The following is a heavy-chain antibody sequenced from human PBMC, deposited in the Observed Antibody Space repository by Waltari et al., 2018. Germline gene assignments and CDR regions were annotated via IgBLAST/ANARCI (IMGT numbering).Heavy chain of an antibody. CDR2: IHPHSGVT. V-gene: IGHV1-2*06. D-gene: IGHD5-18*01. J-gene: IGHJ4*02. Sequence: QVQLVQSGAEVKKAGASVKVTCKASGYTFSAYYIHWVRPAPGQGLEWMGRIHPHSGVTNYAPKFQGRVTMTRDTSISTAYMELSRLRSDDTAVYYCARDPDRAMIAIDYWGQGALVTVSS. CDR3: ARDPDRAMIAIDY. CDR1: GYTFSAYY.